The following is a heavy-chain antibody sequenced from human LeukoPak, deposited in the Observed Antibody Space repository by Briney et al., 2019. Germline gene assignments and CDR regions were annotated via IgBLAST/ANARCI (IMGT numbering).Heavy chain of an antibody. D-gene: IGHD4-17*01. CDR3: ARDKTTVTLFDY. V-gene: IGHV4-39*07. CDR2: IFYSGST. J-gene: IGHJ4*02. Sequence: SETLSLTCTVSGDSISRSSYYWDWIRQPPGKGLEWIGSIFYSGSTYYNPSLKSRVTISVDTSKNQFSLKLSSVNAADTAVYYCARDKTTVTLFDYWGQGTLVTVSS. CDR1: GDSISRSSYY.